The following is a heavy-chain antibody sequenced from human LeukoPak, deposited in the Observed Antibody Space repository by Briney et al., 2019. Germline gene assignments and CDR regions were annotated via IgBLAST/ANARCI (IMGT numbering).Heavy chain of an antibody. Sequence: SETLSLTCAVYGGSFSGYYWSWIRQPPGKGLEWIGEINHSGSTNYNPSLKSRVTISVDTSKNQFSLKLSSVTAADTAVYYCARGYLFDYWGQGTLVTVPS. CDR3: ARGYLFDY. J-gene: IGHJ4*02. CDR2: INHSGST. CDR1: GGSFSGYY. V-gene: IGHV4-34*01.